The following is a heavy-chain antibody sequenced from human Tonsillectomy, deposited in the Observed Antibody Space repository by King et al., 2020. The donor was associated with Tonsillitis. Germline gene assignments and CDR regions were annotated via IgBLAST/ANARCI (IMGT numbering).Heavy chain of an antibody. CDR2: IKEEWSST. CDR1: RFTFISYW. D-gene: IGHD1/OR15-1a*01. Sequence: VQLVESGGGVVQPGGSLRLSCAASRFTFISYWKSWVRQATGKGVVGVARIKEEWSSTSYAASVKGRFTISRDNAKNTLYLQMNSLRAEDTAVYFCTRVRTVGFDAFDIWGQGTMVTVSS. V-gene: IGHV3-74*01. CDR3: TRVRTVGFDAFDI. J-gene: IGHJ3*02.